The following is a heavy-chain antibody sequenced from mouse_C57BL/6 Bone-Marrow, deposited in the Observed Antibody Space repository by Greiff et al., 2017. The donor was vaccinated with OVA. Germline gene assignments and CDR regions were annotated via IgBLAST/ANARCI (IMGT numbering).Heavy chain of an antibody. V-gene: IGHV5-6*01. CDR2: ISSGGSYT. J-gene: IGHJ2*01. Sequence: EVKLMESGGDLVKPGGSLKLSCAASGFTFSSYGMSWVRQTPDKRLEWVATISSGGSYTYYPDSVKGRFTISRDNAKNTLYLQMSSLKSEDTAMYYCARHDYDPYYFDYWGQGTTLTVSS. CDR3: ARHDYDPYYFDY. CDR1: GFTFSSYG. D-gene: IGHD2-4*01.